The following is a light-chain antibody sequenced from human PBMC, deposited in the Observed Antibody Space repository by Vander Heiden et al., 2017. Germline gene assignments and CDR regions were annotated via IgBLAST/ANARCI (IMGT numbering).Light chain of an antibody. CDR1: QSVSSY. V-gene: IGKV3-11*01. J-gene: IGKJ4*01. CDR2: DAS. Sequence: EIVLTQSPATLSLSPGERATLSCRASQSVSSYLAWYQQKPGQAPRLLIYDASNRATGIPARFSGSGNGTDFTLTISSLEPEDFAVYYCQQRSNWPELTFGGGTKVEIK. CDR3: QQRSNWPELT.